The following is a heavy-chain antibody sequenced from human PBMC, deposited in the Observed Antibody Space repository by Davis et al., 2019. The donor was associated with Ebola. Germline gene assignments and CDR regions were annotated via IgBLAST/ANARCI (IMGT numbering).Heavy chain of an antibody. CDR3: ARDRNRDCRGGSCYPWFDP. D-gene: IGHD2-15*01. CDR1: GFTFSDYY. V-gene: IGHV3-11*06. CDR2: ISSSSTYT. J-gene: IGHJ5*02. Sequence: GESLKISCAASGFTFSDYYMSWIRQAPGKGLEWVSDISSSSTYTNYADSVKGRFTITRDNAKNSLYLQMNSLRVEDTAVYHCARDRNRDCRGGSCYPWFDPWGREPWSPSPQ.